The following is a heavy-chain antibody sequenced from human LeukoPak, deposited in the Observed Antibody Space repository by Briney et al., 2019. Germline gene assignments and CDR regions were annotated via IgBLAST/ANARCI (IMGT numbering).Heavy chain of an antibody. D-gene: IGHD2-21*02. J-gene: IGHJ3*02. CDR1: GFTVRSNY. V-gene: IGHV4-4*02. Sequence: GSLRLSCAASGFTVRSNYMSWVRQPPGKGLEWIGEIYHSGSTNYNPSLKSRVTISVDKSKNQFSLKLSSVTAADTAVYYCARDRYCGGDCYSEENDAFDIWGQGTMVTVSS. CDR2: IYHSGST. CDR3: ARDRYCGGDCYSEENDAFDI.